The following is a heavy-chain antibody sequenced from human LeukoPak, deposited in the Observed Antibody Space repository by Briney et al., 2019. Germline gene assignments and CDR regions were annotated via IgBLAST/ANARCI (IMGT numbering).Heavy chain of an antibody. V-gene: IGHV4-30-4*08. D-gene: IGHD2-2*02. CDR2: IYYSGST. CDR3: AREVDIVVVPAAIRLGVLDAFDI. CDR1: GGSIGSGDYY. J-gene: IGHJ3*02. Sequence: PSETLSLTCTVSGGSIGSGDYYWSWIRQPPGKGLEWIGYIYYSGSTYYNPSLKSRVTISVDTSKNQFSLKLSSVTAADTAVYYCAREVDIVVVPAAIRLGVLDAFDIWGQGTMVTVSS.